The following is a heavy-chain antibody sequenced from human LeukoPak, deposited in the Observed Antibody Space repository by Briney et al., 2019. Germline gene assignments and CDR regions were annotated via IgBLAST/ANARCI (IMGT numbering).Heavy chain of an antibody. V-gene: IGHV1-2*02. CDR3: ARGGCSSTSCYDY. D-gene: IGHD2-2*01. CDR2: INPNSGGT. Sequence: ASVKVSCKASGYSFTGYYMHWVRQAPGQGLEWMGWINPNSGGTNYAQKFQGRVTMTRDTSISTAYMELSRLRSDDTAVYYCARGGCSSTSCYDYWGQGTLVTASS. CDR1: GYSFTGYY. J-gene: IGHJ4*02.